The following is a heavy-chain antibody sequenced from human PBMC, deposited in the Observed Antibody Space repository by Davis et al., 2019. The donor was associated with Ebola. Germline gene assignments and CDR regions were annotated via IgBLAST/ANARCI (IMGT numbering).Heavy chain of an antibody. Sequence: SETLSLTCTVSGGSISSNNYYWGWIRQPPGKGLEWIGSIYYRGTTYYTPSLKSRVTISVDTSKNQFSLKLSSAGAADTAVYYCARRRLSFEAIDYWGQGTLVTVSS. J-gene: IGHJ4*02. CDR2: IYYRGTT. CDR1: GGSISSNNYY. CDR3: ARRRLSFEAIDY. V-gene: IGHV4-39*01. D-gene: IGHD1-26*01.